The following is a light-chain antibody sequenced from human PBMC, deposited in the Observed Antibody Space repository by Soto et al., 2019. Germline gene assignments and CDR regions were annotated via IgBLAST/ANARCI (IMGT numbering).Light chain of an antibody. J-gene: IGKJ2*01. CDR3: QQYNGLSYT. CDR2: DAS. CDR1: ESISYW. Sequence: DIQMTQSPSTLSASVGDRVTITCRASESISYWLAWYQQKPGKAPKFLIYDASSLKSGVPSRFSGSGSGTEFTLTSSRLQPDDFATYYCQQYNGLSYTFGQGTKLEI. V-gene: IGKV1-5*01.